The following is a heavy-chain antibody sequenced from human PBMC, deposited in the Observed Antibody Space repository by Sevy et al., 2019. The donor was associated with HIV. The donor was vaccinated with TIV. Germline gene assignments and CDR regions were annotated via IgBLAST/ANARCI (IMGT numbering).Heavy chain of an antibody. Sequence: ASVKVSCKASGYTFTSYDINWVRQATGQGLEWMGWMNPNSGNTGYAQKFQGRVTMTRNTSISTAYMELSSLRSEDTAVHYCARVPLYYYYMDVWGKGTTVTVSS. CDR3: ARVPLYYYYMDV. CDR2: MNPNSGNT. J-gene: IGHJ6*03. CDR1: GYTFTSYD. V-gene: IGHV1-8*01.